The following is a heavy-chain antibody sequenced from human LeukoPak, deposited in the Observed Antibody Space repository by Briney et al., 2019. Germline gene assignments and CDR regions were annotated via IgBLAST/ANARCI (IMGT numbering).Heavy chain of an antibody. CDR1: GYSFTSYW. J-gene: IGHJ3*02. Sequence: GESLKISCKGSGYSFTSYWIGWVRQMPGKGLEWMGIIYPGDSDTRYSPSFQGQVTISADKSISTAYLQWSSLKASDTAMYYCARRSRKFSSSWFNDAFDIWGQGTMVTVSS. CDR2: IYPGDSDT. V-gene: IGHV5-51*01. CDR3: ARRSRKFSSSWFNDAFDI. D-gene: IGHD6-13*01.